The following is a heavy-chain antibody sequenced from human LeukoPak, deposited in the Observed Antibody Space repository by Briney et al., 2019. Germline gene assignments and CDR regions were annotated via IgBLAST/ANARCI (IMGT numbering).Heavy chain of an antibody. V-gene: IGHV3-7*03. CDR3: AREGVDIVTYDY. Sequence: PGGSLRLSCAVSGFTFSNYWMSWVRQAPGKGLEWVANIKYDGSENYYVDSVKGRFIISRDNAKDSLYLQMSSLRVEDTAIYYCAREGVDIVTYDYWGQGTLVSVSS. CDR2: IKYDGSEN. D-gene: IGHD5-12*01. J-gene: IGHJ4*02. CDR1: GFTFSNYW.